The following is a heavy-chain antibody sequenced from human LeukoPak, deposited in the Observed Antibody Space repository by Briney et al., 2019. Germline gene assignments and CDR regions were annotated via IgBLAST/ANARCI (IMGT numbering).Heavy chain of an antibody. D-gene: IGHD2-15*01. CDR2: VYYTGST. CDR1: GDSISSYY. Sequence: PSETLSLTCTVSGDSISSYYWSWIRQPPGKGLEWIGYVYYTGSTNYNPSLKSRVTISVDTSKNQFSLKLSSVAAADTAVYYCARGQPTNIVVVVAATLFDPWGQGTLVTVSS. CDR3: ARGQPTNIVVVVAATLFDP. J-gene: IGHJ5*02. V-gene: IGHV4-59*13.